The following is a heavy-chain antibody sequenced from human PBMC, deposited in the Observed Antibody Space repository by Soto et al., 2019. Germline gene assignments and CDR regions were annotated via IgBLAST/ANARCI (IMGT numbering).Heavy chain of an antibody. CDR3: ARAVSARETQYPDHFDY. V-gene: IGHV1-69*01. CDR1: GGTFSSYA. J-gene: IGHJ4*02. CDR2: IIPIFGTA. D-gene: IGHD6-6*01. Sequence: QVQLVQSGAEVKKPGSSVKVSCKASGGTFSSYAISWVRQAPGQGLEWMGGIIPIFGTANHAQKFQGRVTITADESTSTAYMELSSLRSEDTAVYYCARAVSARETQYPDHFDYWGQGTLVTVSS.